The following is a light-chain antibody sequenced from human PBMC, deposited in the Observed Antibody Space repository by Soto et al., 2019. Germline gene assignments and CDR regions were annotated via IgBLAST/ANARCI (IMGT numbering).Light chain of an antibody. Sequence: EIVLTQSPGTLSLSPGERATLSCRASQSVSSNYLAWYQQKPGQAPRLLIYGAFSRATGIPDRFIVSGSGTDFTLTISSLEPEDFAVYYCQQYGSSPTTFGPGTKVDIK. CDR1: QSVSSNY. CDR2: GAF. J-gene: IGKJ3*01. CDR3: QQYGSSPTT. V-gene: IGKV3-20*01.